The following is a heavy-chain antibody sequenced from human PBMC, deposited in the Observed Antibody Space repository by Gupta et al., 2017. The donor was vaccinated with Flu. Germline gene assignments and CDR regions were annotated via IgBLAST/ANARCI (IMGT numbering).Heavy chain of an antibody. CDR1: GFMFSNYW. D-gene: IGHD6-19*01. V-gene: IGHV3-7*01. J-gene: IGHJ4*02. Sequence: EVHLVESGGGLVQPGGSLRPSCAASGFMFSNYWMSWVRQAPGKGLEWVANIKYDGSERFYVDSVKGRFTISRDNAKNSVYVQMNSLRAEDTAVYYCVRDVSSGWAFDYWGQGTLVTVSS. CDR3: VRDVSSGWAFDY. CDR2: IKYDGSER.